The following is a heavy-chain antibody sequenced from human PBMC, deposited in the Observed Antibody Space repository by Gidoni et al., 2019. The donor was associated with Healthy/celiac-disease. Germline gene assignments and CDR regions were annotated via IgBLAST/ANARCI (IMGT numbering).Heavy chain of an antibody. Sequence: QVQLVESGGGVVQPGRSLRLSCAASGFPFSSYGMHWVRQAPGKGLEWVAVIWYDGSNKYYADSVKGRFTISRDNSKNTLYLQMNSLRAEDTAVYYCARDVVVVAALDYWGQGTLVTVSS. CDR1: GFPFSSYG. D-gene: IGHD2-15*01. V-gene: IGHV3-33*01. J-gene: IGHJ4*02. CDR3: ARDVVVVAALDY. CDR2: IWYDGSNK.